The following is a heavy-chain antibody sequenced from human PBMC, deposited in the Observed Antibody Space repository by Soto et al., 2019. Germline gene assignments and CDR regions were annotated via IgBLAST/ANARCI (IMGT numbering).Heavy chain of an antibody. D-gene: IGHD6-6*01. CDR3: ARPEYSSSSYGMDV. CDR2: IWYDGSNK. CDR1: GFTFSSYG. J-gene: IGHJ6*02. V-gene: IGHV3-33*01. Sequence: GGSLRLSCAASGFTFSSYGMHWVRQAPGKGLEWVPVIWYDGSNKYYADSVKGRFTISRDNAKNSLYLQMNSLRDEDTAVYYCARPEYSSSSYGMDVWGQGTTVTVSS.